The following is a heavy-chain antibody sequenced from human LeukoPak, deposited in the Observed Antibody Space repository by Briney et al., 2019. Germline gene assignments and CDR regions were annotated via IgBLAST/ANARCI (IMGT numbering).Heavy chain of an antibody. CDR3: AELGVTMIGGV. Sequence: GGSLRLSCAASGFTFSSYEMNWVRQAPGKGLEWVSYISSSGSTIYYADSVKGRFTISRDNAKNSLYLQMNSLRAEDTAVYYCAELGVTMIGGVWGKGTTVTISS. J-gene: IGHJ6*04. CDR2: ISSSGSTI. D-gene: IGHD3-10*02. V-gene: IGHV3-48*03. CDR1: GFTFSSYE.